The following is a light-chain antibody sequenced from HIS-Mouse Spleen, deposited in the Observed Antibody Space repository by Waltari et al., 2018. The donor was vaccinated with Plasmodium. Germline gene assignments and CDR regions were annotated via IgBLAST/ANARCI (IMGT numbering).Light chain of an antibody. V-gene: IGLV3-10*01. CDR1: ALPKKY. Sequence: SYELTQPPSVSVSPGQTARITCSGDALPKKYAYWYQQKSGQAPVLGIYEDSKRPSGIPGRFSGSSSGTIATLTISGAQVEDEADYYCYSTDSSGNHRVFGGGTKLTVL. CDR2: EDS. CDR3: YSTDSSGNHRV. J-gene: IGLJ3*02.